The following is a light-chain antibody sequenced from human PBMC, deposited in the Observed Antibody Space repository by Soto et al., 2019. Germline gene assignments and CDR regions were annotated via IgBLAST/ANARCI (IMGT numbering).Light chain of an antibody. J-gene: IGKJ1*01. CDR1: QSISSY. Sequence: DIQMTQSPSSLSASVGDRVTITCRASQSISSYLNWYQQKPGKAPKLLIYAASSLQSGVPSRFSGSGSGTDVTLTISSLQSEDFATYYCHQRYSTPWRLVQGNKVEIK. CDR2: AAS. V-gene: IGKV1-39*01. CDR3: HQRYSTPWR.